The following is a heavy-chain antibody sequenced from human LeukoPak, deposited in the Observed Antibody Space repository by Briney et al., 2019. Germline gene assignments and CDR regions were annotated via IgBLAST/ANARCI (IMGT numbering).Heavy chain of an antibody. D-gene: IGHD6-13*01. V-gene: IGHV4-31*03. Sequence: SQTLSLTCTVSGGSISSGGYYWSWIRQHPGKGLEWIGYIYYSGSTYYNPSLKSRVTISVDTSKNQFSLKLSSVTAADTAVYYCARALYSSTAEPHNWFDPWGQGTLVTVSS. J-gene: IGHJ5*02. CDR1: GGSISSGGYY. CDR2: IYYSGST. CDR3: ARALYSSTAEPHNWFDP.